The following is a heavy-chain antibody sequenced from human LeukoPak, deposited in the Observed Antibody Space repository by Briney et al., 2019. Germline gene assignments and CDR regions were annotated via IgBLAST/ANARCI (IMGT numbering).Heavy chain of an antibody. J-gene: IGHJ4*02. CDR2: IGTAGDT. V-gene: IGHV3-13*04. CDR3: ARVARKYTSGWYYFDY. CDR1: GFTFSSYD. D-gene: IGHD6-19*01. Sequence: GGSLRLSCAASGFTFSSYDMHWVRQTTGKGLEWVSAIGTAGDTYCTASVKGRFTISRENAKNSLSLQMNSLRAGDTAVYYCARVARKYTSGWYYFDYWGQGTVVTVSS.